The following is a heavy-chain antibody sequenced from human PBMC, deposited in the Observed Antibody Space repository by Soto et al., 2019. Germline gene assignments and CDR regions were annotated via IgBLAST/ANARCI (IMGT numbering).Heavy chain of an antibody. D-gene: IGHD1-20*01. Sequence: QVQLVQAGAEVKKPGSSVKVSCKASGGTFSSYTISWVRQAPGQGLEWMGRIIPILGIANYAQKFQGRVTITADKSTSTANMELSSLRSADTAVYYCAREPSSNWNAGNCGMDVWCQGTTVTVSS. V-gene: IGHV1-69*08. CDR3: AREPSSNWNAGNCGMDV. J-gene: IGHJ6*02. CDR1: GGTFSSYT. CDR2: IIPILGIA.